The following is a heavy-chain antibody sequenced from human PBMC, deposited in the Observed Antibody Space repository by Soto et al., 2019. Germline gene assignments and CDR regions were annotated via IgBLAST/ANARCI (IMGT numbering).Heavy chain of an antibody. V-gene: IGHV1-46*01. CDR3: ARGWGLGWELPRPEYFQH. CDR1: GYTFTDYD. CDR2: INPGGGST. J-gene: IGHJ1*01. Sequence: GASVKVSCKTSGYTFTDYDINWVRQAPGQGLEWMGRINPGGGSTSYAQKFQGRVTMTTDTSTSTAYMELRSLRSDDTAVYYCARGWGLGWELPRPEYFQHWGQGTLVTVSS. D-gene: IGHD1-26*01.